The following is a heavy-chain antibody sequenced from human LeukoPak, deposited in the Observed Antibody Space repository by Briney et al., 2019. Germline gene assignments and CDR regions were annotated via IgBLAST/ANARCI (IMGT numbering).Heavy chain of an antibody. CDR3: ARQYSSGSDY. CDR1: GGTFSSYA. Sequence: GASVKVSCKASGGTFSSYAISWVRQAPGQGLEWMGRINPNSGGTNYAQKFQGRVTMTRDTSISTAYMELSRLRSDDTAVYYCARQYSSGSDYWGQGTLVTVSS. J-gene: IGHJ4*02. CDR2: INPNSGGT. V-gene: IGHV1-2*06. D-gene: IGHD6-19*01.